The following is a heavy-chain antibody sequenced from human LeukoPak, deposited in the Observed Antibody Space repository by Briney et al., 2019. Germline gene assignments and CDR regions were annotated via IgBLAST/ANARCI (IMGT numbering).Heavy chain of an antibody. D-gene: IGHD3-22*01. CDR1: GGSISSGDYY. CDR2: IYYSGST. Sequence: SETLSLTCTVSGGSISSGDYYWSWIRQPPGKGLEWIGYIYYSGSTYYNPSLKSRVTISVDTSKNQFSLKLSSVTAADTAVYYCARASYYYDSSGYYKGRDYFDYWGQGTLVTVSS. V-gene: IGHV4-30-4*01. CDR3: ARASYYYDSSGYYKGRDYFDY. J-gene: IGHJ4*02.